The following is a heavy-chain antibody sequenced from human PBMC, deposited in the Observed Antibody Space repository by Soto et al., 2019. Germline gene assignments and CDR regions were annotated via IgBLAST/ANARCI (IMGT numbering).Heavy chain of an antibody. CDR1: GDTFSSYG. CDR3: ARDDTALFGVDV. CDR2: IIPLFGTA. Sequence: QVQLVQSGAEVKKPGSSVKVSCKTSGDTFSSYGISWVRQAPGQGLEWMGGIIPLFGTAHSAQKCQGRVTIAADESTSTAYMELSSLRSDDTAIYYCARDDTALFGVDVWGQGTTVTVSS. J-gene: IGHJ6*02. D-gene: IGHD5-18*01. V-gene: IGHV1-69*01.